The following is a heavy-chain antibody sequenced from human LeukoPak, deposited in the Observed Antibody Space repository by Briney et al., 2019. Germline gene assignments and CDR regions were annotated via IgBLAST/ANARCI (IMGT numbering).Heavy chain of an antibody. D-gene: IGHD4-17*01. V-gene: IGHV3-23*01. Sequence: PGGSLRLSCAASGFTFSSYAMSWVRQAPGKGLEWVSAISGSGGSTYYADSVKGRFTISRDNSKNTLYLQVNSLRAEDTAVYYCAKIAPHYGDYVKEHYYYGMDVWGKGTTVTVSS. CDR2: ISGSGGST. CDR3: AKIAPHYGDYVKEHYYYGMDV. CDR1: GFTFSSYA. J-gene: IGHJ6*04.